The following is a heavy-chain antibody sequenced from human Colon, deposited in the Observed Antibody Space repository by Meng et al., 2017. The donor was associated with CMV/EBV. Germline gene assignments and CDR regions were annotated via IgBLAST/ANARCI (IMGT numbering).Heavy chain of an antibody. V-gene: IGHV3-30-3*02. D-gene: IGHD5-12*01. CDR1: EFTSSSYA. Sequence: GESLKISCTASEFTSSSYALHWVRQAPGKGLEWVALISFDGRTKYNTDSVKGRFTISRDRSKNTVYLHMSSLSGDDTAVYYCAKHIVGSISEDGLGNWGQGTLVTVSS. CDR3: AKHIVGSISEDGLGN. CDR2: ISFDGRTK. J-gene: IGHJ1*01.